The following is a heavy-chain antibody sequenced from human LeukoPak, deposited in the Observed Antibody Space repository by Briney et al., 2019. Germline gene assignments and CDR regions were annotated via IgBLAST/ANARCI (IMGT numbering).Heavy chain of an antibody. J-gene: IGHJ6*03. Sequence: GGSLRLSCAASGFTFEDFSMHWVRQVPGKGLEWISLIDWVGGITYYADSVKGRFTVSRDNSKNSLYLQMNSLRTEDTTLYYCAKDGTRYYDFWSGYYFHYYYMDVWGKGTTVTVSS. CDR1: GFTFEDFS. CDR2: IDWVGGIT. V-gene: IGHV3-43*01. CDR3: AKDGTRYYDFWSGYYFHYYYMDV. D-gene: IGHD3-3*01.